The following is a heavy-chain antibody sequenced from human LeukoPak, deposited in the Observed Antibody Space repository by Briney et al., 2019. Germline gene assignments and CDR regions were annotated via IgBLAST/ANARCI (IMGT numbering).Heavy chain of an antibody. CDR3: ARGWSGSYYEYYYYYMDV. V-gene: IGHV4-59*01. D-gene: IGHD1-26*01. CDR2: IYYSGST. Sequence: SETLSLTCTVSGGSISSYYWSWIRQPPGKGLEWIGYIYYSGSTNYNPSLKSRVTISVDTSKNQFSLKLSSVTAADTAVYYCARGWSGSYYEYYYYYMDVWGKGTTVTVSS. CDR1: GGSISSYY. J-gene: IGHJ6*03.